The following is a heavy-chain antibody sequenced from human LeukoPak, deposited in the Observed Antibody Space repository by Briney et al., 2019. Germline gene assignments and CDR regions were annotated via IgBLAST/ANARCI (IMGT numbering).Heavy chain of an antibody. CDR3: ARVLSTLYYFGGSGDH. Sequence: GGSLRLSCAASGFTFSSYGMHWVRQAPGKGLEWVSYISSSGSTIYYADSVKGRFTISRDNAKNSLYLQMNSLRAEDTAVYYCARVLSTLYYFGGSGDHWGQGTLVSVSS. CDR2: ISSSGSTI. D-gene: IGHD3-10*01. V-gene: IGHV3-48*04. J-gene: IGHJ4*02. CDR1: GFTFSSYG.